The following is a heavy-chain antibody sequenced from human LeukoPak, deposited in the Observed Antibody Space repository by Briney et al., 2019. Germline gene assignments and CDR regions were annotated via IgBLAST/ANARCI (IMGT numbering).Heavy chain of an antibody. Sequence: ASVKVSCKASGYTFTGYYMHWVRQAPGQGLEWMGRINPNSGGTNYAQKFQGRVTMTRDTSISTAYMELSRLRSDDTAVYYCASRRGGFYYYGLDVWGQGTTVTVSS. V-gene: IGHV1-2*06. CDR3: ASRRGGFYYYGLDV. CDR2: INPNSGGT. CDR1: GYTFTGYY. D-gene: IGHD3-16*01. J-gene: IGHJ6*02.